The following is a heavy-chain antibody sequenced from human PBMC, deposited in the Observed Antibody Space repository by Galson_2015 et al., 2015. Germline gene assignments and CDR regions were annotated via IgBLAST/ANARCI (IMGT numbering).Heavy chain of an antibody. Sequence: SLRLSCAASGFTVNSYYMSWVRQAPGEGLEFVSVIYDGDTTYYADSAKGRFTISRDNSKNTLYLQMNSLRAEDTAVYYCARYSDSWYFELSGRGTLVTVSS. J-gene: IGHJ2*01. CDR2: IYDGDTT. CDR3: ARYSDSWYFEL. V-gene: IGHV3-53*01. D-gene: IGHD2-15*01. CDR1: GFTVNSYY.